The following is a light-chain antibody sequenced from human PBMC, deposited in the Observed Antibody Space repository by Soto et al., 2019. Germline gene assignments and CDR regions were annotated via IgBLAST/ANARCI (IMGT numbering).Light chain of an antibody. CDR1: SSDVGGYEY. CDR2: EVS. CDR3: SSYTTANTYV. Sequence: LAQPASVSGSPGQSITISCTGTSSDVGGYEYVSWYQHHPGKAPKLMIYEVSNRPSGVSHRFSGSKSGNTASLTISGLQAEDEADYYCSSYTTANTYVFGTGTKV. J-gene: IGLJ1*01. V-gene: IGLV2-14*01.